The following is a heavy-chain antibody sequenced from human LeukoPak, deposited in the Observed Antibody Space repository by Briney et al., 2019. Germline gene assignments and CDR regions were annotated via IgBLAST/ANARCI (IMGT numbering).Heavy chain of an antibody. CDR3: VKEGPAVDAFDI. D-gene: IGHD2-2*01. J-gene: IGHJ3*02. V-gene: IGHV3-64D*06. Sequence: GASLRLSCSASGFTFSSYAMHWVRQAPGKGLEYVSAISSNGGSTYYADSVKGRFTISRDNSKNTLYLQMSSLRAEDTAVYYCVKEGPAVDAFDIWGQGTMVTVSS. CDR1: GFTFSSYA. CDR2: ISSNGGST.